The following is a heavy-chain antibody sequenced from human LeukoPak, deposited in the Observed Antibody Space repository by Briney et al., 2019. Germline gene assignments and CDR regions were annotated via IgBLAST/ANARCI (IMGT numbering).Heavy chain of an antibody. J-gene: IGHJ4*02. V-gene: IGHV1-24*01. CDR2: FDPEDGET. CDR1: GYTLNELS. Sequence: ASVKVSCKASGYTLNELSIHWVRQAPGKGLEWMGGFDPEDGETIYAQKFRGRLTMTEDTSTDTAYRELSSLRSDDTAVYYCTTDLDYWGQGSLVTVSS. CDR3: TTDLDY.